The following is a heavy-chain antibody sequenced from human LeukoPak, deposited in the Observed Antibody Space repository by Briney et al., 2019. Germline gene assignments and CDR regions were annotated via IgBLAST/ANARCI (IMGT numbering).Heavy chain of an antibody. D-gene: IGHD6-19*01. CDR1: GYTFTGYY. V-gene: IGHV1-2*02. Sequence: ASVKVSCKASGYTFTGYYMHWVRQAPGQGLEWMGWINPNSGGTNYAQKFQGRVTMTRDTSISTAYMELSRLRSDDTAVYYCARDSRSTVAGGPGDYWGQGTLVTVSS. CDR2: INPNSGGT. J-gene: IGHJ4*02. CDR3: ARDSRSTVAGGPGDY.